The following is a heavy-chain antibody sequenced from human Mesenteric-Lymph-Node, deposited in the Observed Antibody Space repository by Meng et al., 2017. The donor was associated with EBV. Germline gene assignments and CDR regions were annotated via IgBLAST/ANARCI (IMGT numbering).Heavy chain of an antibody. CDR2: IYYSGST. D-gene: IGHD1-26*01. CDR3: ARERGDSGSYGDY. V-gene: IGHV4-39*07. CDR1: GGSISSSSYY. Sequence: QLQLQESGPGLVKPSETLSLTCTVSGGSISSSSYYWGWIRQPPGKGLEWIGSIYYSGSTYYNPSLKSRVTISVDTSKNQFSLKLSSVTAADTAVYYCARERGDSGSYGDYWGQGTLVTVSS. J-gene: IGHJ4*02.